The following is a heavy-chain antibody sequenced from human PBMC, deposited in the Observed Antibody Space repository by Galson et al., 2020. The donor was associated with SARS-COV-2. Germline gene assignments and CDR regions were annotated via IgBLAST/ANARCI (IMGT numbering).Heavy chain of an antibody. CDR1: GGSISSGGYS. V-gene: IGHV4-30-2*01. D-gene: IGHD3-16*01. J-gene: IGHJ5*02. CDR2: IYHSGST. CDR3: ARGYMITFGGVQRARGWFDP. Sequence: SETLSLTCAVSGGSISSGGYSWSWIRQPPGKGLEWIGYIYHSGSTYYNPSLKSRVTISVDRSKNQFSLKLSSVTAADTAVYYCARGYMITFGGVQRARGWFDPWGQGTLVTVSS.